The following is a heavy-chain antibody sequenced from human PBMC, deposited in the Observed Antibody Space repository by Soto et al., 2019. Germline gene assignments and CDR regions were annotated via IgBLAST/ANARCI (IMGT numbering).Heavy chain of an antibody. D-gene: IGHD2-15*01. V-gene: IGHV3-15*07. J-gene: IGHJ6*02. CDR3: TTGSVEGV. CDR1: GLTISNAW. Sequence: EVHLVESGGGFIYPGGSLRLSCAASGLTISNAWMNWVRQAPGKGLAWVGRIKTNTEGGTTDYAAAVKGRLTVSRDDSKNTLYLQMNSLKAEDTAVYYCTTGSVEGVWGQGTTVTVSS. CDR2: IKTNTEGGTT.